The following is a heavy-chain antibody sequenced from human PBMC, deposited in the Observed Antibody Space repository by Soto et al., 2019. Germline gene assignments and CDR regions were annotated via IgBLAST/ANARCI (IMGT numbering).Heavy chain of an antibody. CDR3: ARVCRCCSGGSCYSGYEASYYYGMDV. D-gene: IGHD2-15*01. V-gene: IGHV4-61*05. J-gene: IGHJ6*02. Sequence: QLQLQESGPGLVKPSETLSLTCTVSGGSISSSSYYWGWIRQPPGKGLEWIGYIYYSGSTNYNPSLKSRVTISVDTSKNQFSLKLSSVTAADTAVYYCARVCRCCSGGSCYSGYEASYYYGMDVWGQGTTVTVSS. CDR2: IYYSGST. CDR1: GGSISSSSYY.